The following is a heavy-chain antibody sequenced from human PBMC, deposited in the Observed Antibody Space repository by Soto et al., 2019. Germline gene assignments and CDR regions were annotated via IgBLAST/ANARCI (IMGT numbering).Heavy chain of an antibody. CDR1: GYTFPNFG. CDR2: ISTDNGDT. J-gene: IGHJ4*02. Sequence: QVQLVQSGAEVKKPGASVKVSCKASGYTFPNFGISWVRQAPGQGLEWLGWISTDNGDTKYAQKIQARVTLTTDTATTTVYMELTSLRPDDTAVYYCTRDAEYHDILTGYFVNDHWGQGTLVTVSS. V-gene: IGHV1-18*04. D-gene: IGHD3-9*01. CDR3: TRDAEYHDILTGYFVNDH.